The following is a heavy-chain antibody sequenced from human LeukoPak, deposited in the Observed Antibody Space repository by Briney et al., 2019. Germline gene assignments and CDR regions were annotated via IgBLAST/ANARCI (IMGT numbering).Heavy chain of an antibody. V-gene: IGHV4-39*01. CDR2: IYYSGST. CDR1: GGSISSSSYY. Sequence: SETLSLTCTVSGGSISSSSYYWGWIRQPPGKGLEWIGSIYYSGSTYYNPSLKSRVTISVDTPKNRFSLKLSSVTAADTAVYYCARHPSPRYYGSGSYYNRWGQGTLVTVSS. CDR3: ARHPSPRYYGSGSYYNR. D-gene: IGHD3-10*01. J-gene: IGHJ4*02.